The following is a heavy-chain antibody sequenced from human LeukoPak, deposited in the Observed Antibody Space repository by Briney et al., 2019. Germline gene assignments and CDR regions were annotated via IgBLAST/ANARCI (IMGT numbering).Heavy chain of an antibody. J-gene: IGHJ3*02. CDR2: ISAYNGNT. CDR1: GYTFTSYG. D-gene: IGHD3-22*01. V-gene: IGHV1-18*01. CDR3: ARGLNYYDSSGSHDAFDI. Sequence: ASVKVSCKASGYTFTSYGISWVRQAPGQGLEWMGWISAYNGNTNYAQKLQGRVTMTTDTSTSTAYMELRSLRSDDTAVYYCARGLNYYDSSGSHDAFDIWGQGTMVTVSS.